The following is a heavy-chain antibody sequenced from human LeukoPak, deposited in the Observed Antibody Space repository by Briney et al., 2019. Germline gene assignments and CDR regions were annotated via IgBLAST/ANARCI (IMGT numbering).Heavy chain of an antibody. CDR1: GFTFSSYS. Sequence: PGGSLRLSCAASGFTFSSYSMNWVRQAPGKGLEWVSSISSSSSYIYYADSVKGRFTISRDNAKNSLYLQMNSLRAEDMALYYCAKADYGDDAFDIWGQGTMVIVSS. V-gene: IGHV3-21*04. CDR2: ISSSSSYI. CDR3: AKADYGDDAFDI. J-gene: IGHJ3*02. D-gene: IGHD4/OR15-4a*01.